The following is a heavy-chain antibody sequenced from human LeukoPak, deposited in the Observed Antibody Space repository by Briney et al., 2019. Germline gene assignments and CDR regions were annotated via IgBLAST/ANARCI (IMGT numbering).Heavy chain of an antibody. J-gene: IGHJ4*02. CDR3: ARAAQRGFAYSNSLQY. CDR1: GFTFSHDG. V-gene: IGHV3-33*01. D-gene: IGHD4-11*01. CDR2: IWSDGTNK. Sequence: GGSLRLSCAASGFTFSHDGMHGVRQAPGKGLECGAVIWSDGTNKYYADSVKGRFSISRADSQTRVFMQMTSLRAEDTAVYYSARAAQRGFAYSNSLQYWGQGALVTVSS.